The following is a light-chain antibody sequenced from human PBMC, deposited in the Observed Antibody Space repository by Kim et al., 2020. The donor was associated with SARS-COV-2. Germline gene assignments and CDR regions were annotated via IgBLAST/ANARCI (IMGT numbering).Light chain of an antibody. Sequence: VSPGQTARITCSGDKLGDKYACLYQQKPGQSPVLVSYQDSKRPSGIPERFSGSNSGNTATLTISGTQAMDEADYYCQAWDSSTGVFGGGTQLTVL. J-gene: IGLJ3*02. V-gene: IGLV3-1*01. CDR1: KLGDKY. CDR3: QAWDSSTGV. CDR2: QDS.